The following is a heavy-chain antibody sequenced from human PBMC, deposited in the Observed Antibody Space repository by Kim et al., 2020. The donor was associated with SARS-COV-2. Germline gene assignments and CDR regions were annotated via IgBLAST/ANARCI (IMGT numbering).Heavy chain of an antibody. CDR1: GDSVSSNSAA. V-gene: IGHV6-1*01. D-gene: IGHD3-10*01. CDR2: TYYRSKWYN. Sequence: SQTLSLSCAISGDSVSSNSAAWNWIRQSPSRGLEWLGRTYYRSKWYNDYAVSVKSRITINPDTSKNQFSLQLNSVTPEDTAVYYCARVSRGGLLWFGELLGKRDWYFDLWGRGTLVTVSS. J-gene: IGHJ2*01. CDR3: ARVSRGGLLWFGELLGKRDWYFDL.